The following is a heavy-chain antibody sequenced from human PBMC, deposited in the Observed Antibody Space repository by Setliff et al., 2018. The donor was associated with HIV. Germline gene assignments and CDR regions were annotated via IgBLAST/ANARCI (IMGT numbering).Heavy chain of an antibody. V-gene: IGHV4-61*02. D-gene: IGHD4-17*01. CDR1: GGSITSTSYY. Sequence: TLSLTCTVSGGSITSTSYYWTWIRQPAGKGLEWIGRIYASGNTNYNPSLKSRVTISVDTSKNQFSLKLNSVTAADTAVYYCARLSSYGDYLYFDYWGQGTLVTVSS. J-gene: IGHJ4*02. CDR3: ARLSSYGDYLYFDY. CDR2: IYASGNT.